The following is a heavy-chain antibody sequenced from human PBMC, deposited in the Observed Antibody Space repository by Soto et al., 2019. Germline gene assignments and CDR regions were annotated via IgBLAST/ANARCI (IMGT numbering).Heavy chain of an antibody. CDR1: GFSLSTSGVG. Sequence: QITLKESGPTLVKPTQTLTLTCTFSGFSLSTSGVGVGWIRQPPGKALEWLALIYWDDDKRYSPSLKSRLTITNDTSKNQVVLTMTNMDPVDTATYYCAHSDSSGYRNWFDPWGQGTLVTVSS. J-gene: IGHJ5*02. CDR2: IYWDDDK. V-gene: IGHV2-5*02. D-gene: IGHD3-22*01. CDR3: AHSDSSGYRNWFDP.